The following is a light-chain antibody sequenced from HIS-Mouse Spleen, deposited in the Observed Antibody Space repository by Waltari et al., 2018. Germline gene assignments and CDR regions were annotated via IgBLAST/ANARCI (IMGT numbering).Light chain of an antibody. CDR3: YSTDSSGNHRV. Sequence: SYELTQPPSVSVSPGQTARITGSGDALPKKYAYWYQQKSGQAPVLVIYEDSKRPSGIPERFSGSSSGTMATLTISVAQVEDEADYYCYSTDSSGNHRVFGGGTKLTVL. V-gene: IGLV3-10*01. J-gene: IGLJ2*01. CDR2: EDS. CDR1: ALPKKY.